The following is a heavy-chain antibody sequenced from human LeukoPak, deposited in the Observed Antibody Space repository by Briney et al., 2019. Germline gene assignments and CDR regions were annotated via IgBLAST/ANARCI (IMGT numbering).Heavy chain of an antibody. Sequence: GRSLRLSCTAAGFTCSDYAMSWFRQAPGKGLEWVGFIRSKAYGGTTEYAASVKGRFTISRDDSKSIAYLQMNSLKTEDTAVYYCTSSTVVTPVDYWGQGTLVTVSS. V-gene: IGHV3-49*03. CDR3: TSSTVVTPVDY. D-gene: IGHD4-23*01. CDR2: IRSKAYGGTT. CDR1: GFTCSDYA. J-gene: IGHJ4*02.